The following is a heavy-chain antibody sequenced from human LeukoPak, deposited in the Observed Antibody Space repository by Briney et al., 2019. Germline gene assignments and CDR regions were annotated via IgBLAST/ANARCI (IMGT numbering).Heavy chain of an antibody. CDR1: GGSINSGGYY. CDR3: ADGYGSGSLDY. Sequence: SQTLSLTCTVSGGSINSGGYYWSWIRQPPGKGLEWIGYIYHSGSTYYNPSLKSRVTISVDRSKNQFSLKLSSVTAADTAVYYCADGYGSGSLDYWGQGTLVTVSS. J-gene: IGHJ4*02. CDR2: IYHSGST. V-gene: IGHV4-30-2*01. D-gene: IGHD3-10*01.